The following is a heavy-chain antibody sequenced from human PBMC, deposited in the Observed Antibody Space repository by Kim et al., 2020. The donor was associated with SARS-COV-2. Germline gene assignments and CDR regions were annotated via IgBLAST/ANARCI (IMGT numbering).Heavy chain of an antibody. J-gene: IGHJ6*02. CDR2: INPNSGGT. V-gene: IGHV1-2*02. D-gene: IGHD3-9*01. CDR1: GYTFTGYY. CDR3: ASGDILTGYHYYYYYGMDV. Sequence: ASVKVSCKASGYTFTGYYMHWVRQAPGQGLEWMVWINPNSGGTNYAQKFQGRVTMTRDTSISTAYMELSRLRSDDTAVYYCASGDILTGYHYYYYYGMDVWGQGTTVTVSS.